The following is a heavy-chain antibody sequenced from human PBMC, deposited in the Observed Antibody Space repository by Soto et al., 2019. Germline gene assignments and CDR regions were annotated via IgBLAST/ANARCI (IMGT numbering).Heavy chain of an antibody. CDR2: ISYDGSNK. Sequence: QVQLVESGGGVVQPGRSLRLSCAASGFTFRSYGMHWVRQAPGKGLEWVALISYDGSNKYYADSVKGRFTISRDNSKNTLFLQMNSLRAEDTAVYYCAKSLVAGHTIYYYGMDVWGQGTTVTVSS. V-gene: IGHV3-30*18. J-gene: IGHJ6*02. CDR1: GFTFRSYG. D-gene: IGHD6-19*01. CDR3: AKSLVAGHTIYYYGMDV.